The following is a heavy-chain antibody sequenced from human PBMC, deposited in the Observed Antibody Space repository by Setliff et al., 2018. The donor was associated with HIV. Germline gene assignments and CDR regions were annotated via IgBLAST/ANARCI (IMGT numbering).Heavy chain of an antibody. CDR1: GSTFSTYD. J-gene: IGHJ5*02. CDR2: MNPNSGNT. Sequence: ASVKVSCKPSGSTFSTYDINWVRQATGQGLEWMGWMNPNSGNTGYAQKFQGRVTMTRNTSISTAYMELSSLRSDDTAMYYCARRSRGDYVWIGWFDPWGQGTLVTVSS. CDR3: ARRSRGDYVWIGWFDP. D-gene: IGHD4-17*01. V-gene: IGHV1-8*01.